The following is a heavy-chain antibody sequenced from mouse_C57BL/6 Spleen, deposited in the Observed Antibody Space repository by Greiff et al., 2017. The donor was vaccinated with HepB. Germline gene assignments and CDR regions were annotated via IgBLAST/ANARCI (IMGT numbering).Heavy chain of an antibody. Sequence: QVQLQQSGAELVKPGASVKISCKASGYAFSSYWMNWVKQRPGKGLEWIGQIYPGDGDTNYNGKFKGKATLTADKSSSTAYMQLSSLTSEDSAVYFCARQIYYGYDALYFDYWGQGTTLTVSS. J-gene: IGHJ2*01. D-gene: IGHD2-2*01. V-gene: IGHV1-80*01. CDR1: GYAFSSYW. CDR3: ARQIYYGYDALYFDY. CDR2: IYPGDGDT.